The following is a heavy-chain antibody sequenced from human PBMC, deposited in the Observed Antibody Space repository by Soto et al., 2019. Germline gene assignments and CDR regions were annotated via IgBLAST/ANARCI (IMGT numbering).Heavy chain of an antibody. CDR3: ERGQAYYYYGMDV. V-gene: IGHV5-51*01. CDR2: IYPGDSDT. J-gene: IGHJ6*02. CDR1: GYSFTSYW. Sequence: PGESLKISCKGSGYSFTSYWIGWVRQMPGKGLEWMGIIYPGDSDTRYSPSFQGQVTISADNSISTAYLQWSSLKASDTAMYYCERGQAYYYYGMDVWGQGTTVTVSS.